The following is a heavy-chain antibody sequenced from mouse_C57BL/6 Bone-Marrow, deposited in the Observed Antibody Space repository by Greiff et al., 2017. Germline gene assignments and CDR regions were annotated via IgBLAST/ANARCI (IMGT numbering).Heavy chain of an antibody. CDR1: GYTFTDYY. Sequence: QVQLQQSGAELVRPGASVKLSCKASGYTFTDYYINWVKQRPGQGLEWIARIYPGSGNTYYNEKFKGKATLTAEKSSSTAYMQLSSLTSADSAVYFCASTVVDWYFDVWGTGTTVTVSS. V-gene: IGHV1-76*01. CDR3: ASTVVDWYFDV. J-gene: IGHJ1*03. CDR2: IYPGSGNT. D-gene: IGHD1-1*01.